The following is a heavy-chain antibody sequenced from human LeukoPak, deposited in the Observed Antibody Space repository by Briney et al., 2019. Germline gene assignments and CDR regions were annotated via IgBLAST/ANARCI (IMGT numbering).Heavy chain of an antibody. CDR2: IKRKTDGGTT. Sequence: PGGSLRLSCAASGFTFNNAWMNWVRQAPGKGLEWVGRIKRKTDGGTTDYAAPVKGRFTISRDDLKNTLYLQMNSLKTEDTAVYYCMRPLDYWGQGTLVTVSS. CDR1: GFTFNNAW. CDR3: MRPLDY. V-gene: IGHV3-15*07. J-gene: IGHJ4*02.